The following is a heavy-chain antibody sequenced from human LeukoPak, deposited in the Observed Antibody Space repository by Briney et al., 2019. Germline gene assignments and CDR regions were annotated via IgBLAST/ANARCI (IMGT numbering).Heavy chain of an antibody. CDR1: GGSISNYY. CDR2: IHYRGST. CDR3: ARINGHIFDY. V-gene: IGHV4-59*01. J-gene: IGHJ4*02. D-gene: IGHD5-24*01. Sequence: SSETLSLTCTVSGGSISNYYWSWIRQPPGKGLEWIGYIHYRGSTNYNPSLKSRATISVDMSKNEFSLKLSSVATADTAIYYCARINGHIFDYWGQGTLVTVYS.